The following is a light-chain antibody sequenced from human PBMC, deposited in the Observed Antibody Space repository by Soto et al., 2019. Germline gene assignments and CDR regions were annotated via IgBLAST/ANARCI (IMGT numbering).Light chain of an antibody. Sequence: DIQMTQSPSSMSASVGDRVTITCRASQDIGSQLGWYQQKPGKAPKLLIHSASTLQRGAPFRLSGSGSGTEFTLTISSLQSEDFATYYCQQVKTFPSTFGQGTKVEIE. J-gene: IGKJ1*01. V-gene: IGKV1-12*01. CDR3: QQVKTFPST. CDR1: QDIGSQ. CDR2: SAS.